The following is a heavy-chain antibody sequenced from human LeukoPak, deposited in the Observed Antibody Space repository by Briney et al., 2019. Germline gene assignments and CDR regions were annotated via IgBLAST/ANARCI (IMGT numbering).Heavy chain of an antibody. V-gene: IGHV3-21*01. J-gene: IGHJ4*02. CDR2: ISSSGRYI. D-gene: IGHD3-22*01. Sequence: GGSLRLSCADSGLRFSSYTMAWVRQAPGKGLEWVSAISSSGRYIYYSDSVKGRFTISRDNARNSLFLQMNSLRDEDTAVYYCVRDANPDHPMIAEVDPDYWGQGTLVTVSS. CDR1: GLRFSSYT. CDR3: VRDANPDHPMIAEVDPDY.